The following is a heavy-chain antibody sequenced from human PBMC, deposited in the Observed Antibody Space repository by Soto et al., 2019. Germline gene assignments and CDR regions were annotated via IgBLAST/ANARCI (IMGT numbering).Heavy chain of an antibody. CDR2: IKSKANGGTT. V-gene: IGHV3-15*01. J-gene: IGHJ4*02. Sequence: GGSLRLSCAASGFTVSNAWMSWARQAPGKGLEWVGRIKSKANGGTTDYPAPVTGRFAISRDDSKNTLYLQMNSLRAEDTAVYFCSREGRLIWFGELTDYWGRGTLVTVSS. CDR3: SREGRLIWFGELTDY. D-gene: IGHD3-10*01. CDR1: GFTVSNAW.